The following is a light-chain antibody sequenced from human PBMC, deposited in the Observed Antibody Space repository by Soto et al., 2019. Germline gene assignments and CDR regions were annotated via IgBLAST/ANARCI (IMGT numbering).Light chain of an antibody. CDR3: QQYDRSPL. CDR1: QSVSKIH. Sequence: EIVLTQSPGALSLSPGERATLSCRASQSVSKIHSAWYQQKPGQAPRLLIYGASNRATGVSGRFSGSGSGTDCTLTITRLEPEASAVYYCQQYDRSPLFGGGTKVEI. CDR2: GAS. V-gene: IGKV3-20*01. J-gene: IGKJ4*01.